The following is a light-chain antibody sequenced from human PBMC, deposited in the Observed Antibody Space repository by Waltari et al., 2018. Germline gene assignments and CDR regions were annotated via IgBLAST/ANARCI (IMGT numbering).Light chain of an antibody. V-gene: IGKV3-11*01. Sequence: EVVLTQSPATLSLSPGERATPPCRASQGVSNFLAWYQQKPGQAPRLLIYEASQRATGIPARFSGSGSGTDFTLTISSLEPEDFAVYYCQQRSNWPPLTFGGGTKVEIK. CDR3: QQRSNWPPLT. CDR2: EAS. CDR1: QGVSNF. J-gene: IGKJ4*01.